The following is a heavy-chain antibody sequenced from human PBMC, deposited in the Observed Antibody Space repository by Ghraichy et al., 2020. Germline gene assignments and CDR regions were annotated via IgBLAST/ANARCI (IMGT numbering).Heavy chain of an antibody. D-gene: IGHD3-22*01. V-gene: IGHV4-39*01. Sequence: SETLSLTCTVSGGSINSRDYSWGWIRQPPGKGLEWIGNIYYSGSTYYSPSLKSRVTVSVDTSKNQFSLKLYSVTAADTAVYYCARFYRGRSIEVLIPPHYWGQGTPVTVSS. CDR3: ARFYRGRSIEVLIPPHY. CDR1: GGSINSRDYS. J-gene: IGHJ4*02. CDR2: IYYSGST.